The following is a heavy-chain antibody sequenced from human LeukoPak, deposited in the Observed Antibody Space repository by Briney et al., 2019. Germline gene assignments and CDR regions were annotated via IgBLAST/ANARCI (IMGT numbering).Heavy chain of an antibody. CDR3: ARDIFPFMTGGYFDY. V-gene: IGHV1-18*01. Sequence: GASVKVSCKASGYTFTSYGISWVRQAPGQGLEWMGWISAYNGNTNYAQKLQGRVTMTTDTSTSTAYMELRSLRSDDTAVYYCARDIFPFMTGGYFDYWGQGTLVTVSS. D-gene: IGHD1-14*01. CDR2: ISAYNGNT. J-gene: IGHJ4*02. CDR1: GYTFTSYG.